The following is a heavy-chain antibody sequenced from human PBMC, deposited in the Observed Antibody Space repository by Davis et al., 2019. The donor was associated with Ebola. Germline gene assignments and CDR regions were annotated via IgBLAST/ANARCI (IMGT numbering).Heavy chain of an antibody. CDR1: GGSISSYY. V-gene: IGHV4-59*01. CDR2: IYYSGST. CDR3: ARVNWNDWVYYYYGMDV. D-gene: IGHD1-1*01. J-gene: IGHJ6*02. Sequence: SETLSLTCTVPGGSISSYYWSWIRQPPGKGLEWIGYIYYSGSTNYNPSLKSRVTISVDTSKNQFSLKLSSVTAADTAVYYCARVNWNDWVYYYYGMDVWGQGTTVTVSS.